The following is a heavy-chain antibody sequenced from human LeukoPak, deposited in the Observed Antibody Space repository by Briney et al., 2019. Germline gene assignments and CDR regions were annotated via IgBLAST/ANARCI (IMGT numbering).Heavy chain of an antibody. CDR3: ARSPAFTNYFDY. V-gene: IGHV3-11*01. J-gene: IGHJ4*02. CDR2: ISPSGTTI. Sequence: GSLRLSCAASGFTFSDYNMNWIRQAPGKGLEWLSHISPSGTTIYYADSVKGRFTTSRDNAKSSLHLQMNSLRAEDTAVYYCARSPAFTNYFDYWGQGTLVTVSS. CDR1: GFTFSDYN.